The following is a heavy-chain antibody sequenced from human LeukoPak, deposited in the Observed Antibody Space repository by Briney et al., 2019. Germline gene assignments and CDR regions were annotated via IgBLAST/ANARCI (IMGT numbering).Heavy chain of an antibody. Sequence: ASVKVSCKVSGYTLTELSMHWVRQATGKGLEWMGGFDPEDGESAYAQKFQGRVTMTEDTSTDTAYMELSSLRSEDTAVYYCATALSNPFYDSSGYYYGYFQHWGQGTLVTVSS. CDR1: GYTLTELS. CDR2: FDPEDGES. V-gene: IGHV1-24*01. CDR3: ATALSNPFYDSSGYYYGYFQH. D-gene: IGHD3-22*01. J-gene: IGHJ1*01.